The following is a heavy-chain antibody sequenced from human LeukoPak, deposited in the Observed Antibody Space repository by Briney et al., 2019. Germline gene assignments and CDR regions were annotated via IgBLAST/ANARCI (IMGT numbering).Heavy chain of an antibody. CDR2: IRYDGSNK. Sequence: GGSLRLSCAASGFTFSSYGMHWVRQAPGKGLEWVAFIRYDGSNKYYADSVKGRFTISRDNSKNTLYLQMNSLRAEDTAVYYCAKDGYSSGWYSGHFDYWGQGTLVTVSS. D-gene: IGHD6-19*01. CDR1: GFTFSSYG. V-gene: IGHV3-30*02. CDR3: AKDGYSSGWYSGHFDY. J-gene: IGHJ4*02.